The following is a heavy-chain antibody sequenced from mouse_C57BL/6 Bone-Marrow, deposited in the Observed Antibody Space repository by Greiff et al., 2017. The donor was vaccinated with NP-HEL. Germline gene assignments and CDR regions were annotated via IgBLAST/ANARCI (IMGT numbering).Heavy chain of an antibody. CDR2: IHPSDSDT. Sequence: QVQLQQPGAELVKPGASVKVSCKASGYTFTSYWMHWVKQRPGQGLEWIGRIHPSDSDTNYNQKFKGKATLTVDKSSSPAYLPLSILTSADYAVYDCAIRELPCGSSVGFADWGQGTLVTVSA. CDR1: GYTFTSYW. D-gene: IGHD1-1*01. J-gene: IGHJ3*01. V-gene: IGHV1-74*01. CDR3: AIRELPCGSSVGFAD.